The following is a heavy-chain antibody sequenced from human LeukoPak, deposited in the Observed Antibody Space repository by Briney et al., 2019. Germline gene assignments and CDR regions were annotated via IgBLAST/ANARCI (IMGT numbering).Heavy chain of an antibody. CDR2: INPESGDT. Sequence: ASVKVSCKASGYSFIGYYMHWVRKAPGQGLEWMGWINPESGDTNYAQKFQGRVTMTRDKSIRTAYMELSRLTSDDTAVYYCARNIWFGESADAFDIWGQGTMVTVSS. V-gene: IGHV1-2*02. CDR3: ARNIWFGESADAFDI. CDR1: GYSFIGYY. D-gene: IGHD3-10*01. J-gene: IGHJ3*02.